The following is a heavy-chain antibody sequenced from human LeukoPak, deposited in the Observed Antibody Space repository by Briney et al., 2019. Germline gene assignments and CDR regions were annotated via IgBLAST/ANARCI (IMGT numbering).Heavy chain of an antibody. CDR2: ISAYNGNT. V-gene: IGHV1-18*01. CDR1: GYTFTIYG. J-gene: IGHJ4*02. D-gene: IGHD3-22*01. CDR3: ARDRGNYDSSDPLDY. Sequence: ASVKVSCKASGYTFTIYGISWVRQAPGQGLEWMGWISAYNGNTNYAQKLQGRVTMTTDASTSTAYMELRSLRSDDTAVYYCARDRGNYDSSDPLDYWGQGTLVTVSS.